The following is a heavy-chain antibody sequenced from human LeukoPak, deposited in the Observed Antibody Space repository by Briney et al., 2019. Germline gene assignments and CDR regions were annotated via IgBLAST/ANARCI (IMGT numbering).Heavy chain of an antibody. CDR3: ARATGKDILTGRKLDC. D-gene: IGHD3-9*01. CDR1: GYTFTSYD. V-gene: IGHV1-8*01. CDR2: MNPNSGNT. Sequence: ASVNVSCKASGYTFTSYDINWVRQATGQGLEWMGWMNPNSGNTGYAQKFQGRVTMTRNTSISTAYMELSSLRSEDTAVYYCARATGKDILTGRKLDCWGQGTLVSVSS. J-gene: IGHJ4*02.